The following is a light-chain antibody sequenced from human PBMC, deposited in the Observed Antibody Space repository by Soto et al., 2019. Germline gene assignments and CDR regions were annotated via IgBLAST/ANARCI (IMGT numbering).Light chain of an antibody. CDR1: TGAVTSGHY. V-gene: IGLV7-46*01. CDR3: LRSYSGGRDGV. Sequence: QAVVTQEPSLTVSPGGTVTLTCGSSTGAVTSGHYPYWFQQKPGQAPRTLIYDTSNKHSWTPARFSGSLLGGKAALTLSGAQPEDEAEYYCLRSYSGGRDGVCGGGTKLTVL. CDR2: DTS. J-gene: IGLJ3*02.